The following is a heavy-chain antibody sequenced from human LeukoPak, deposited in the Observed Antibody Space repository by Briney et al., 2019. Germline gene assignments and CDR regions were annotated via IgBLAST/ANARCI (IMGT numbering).Heavy chain of an antibody. CDR1: GASISTYY. Sequence: PSEALSLTCTVSGASISTYYWSWIRQPPGKGLEWIGYISYIGSTNYNPSLKSRVTISIDTSKNQFSLKLSSVTAADTAVYYCARDLVTVTKGFDIWGQGTMVSVSS. CDR3: ARDLVTVTKGFDI. CDR2: ISYIGST. J-gene: IGHJ3*02. V-gene: IGHV4-59*01. D-gene: IGHD4-17*01.